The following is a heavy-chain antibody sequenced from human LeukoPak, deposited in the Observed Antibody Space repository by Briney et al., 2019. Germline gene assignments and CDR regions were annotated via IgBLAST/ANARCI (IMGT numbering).Heavy chain of an antibody. J-gene: IGHJ4*02. D-gene: IGHD6-19*01. CDR2: IKQDGSEK. V-gene: IGHV3-7*01. CDR1: GFTFSNNW. Sequence: PGGSLRLSCAASGFTFSNNWMSWVRQAPGKGLEWVANIKQDGSEKYYVDSVKGRFTISRDNAKNSLYLQMNSLRAEDTAVYYCARDRGWYHSTTTSFDYWGQGTLVTVSS. CDR3: ARDRGWYHSTTTSFDY.